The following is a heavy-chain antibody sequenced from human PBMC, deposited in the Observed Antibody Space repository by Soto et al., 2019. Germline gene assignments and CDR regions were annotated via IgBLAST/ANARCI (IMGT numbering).Heavy chain of an antibody. CDR2: IWYDGSNK. CDR3: ARDRDYGDFDY. CDR1: GFTFSSYG. J-gene: IGHJ4*01. V-gene: IGHV3-33*01. Sequence: QVQLVESGGGVVQPGRSLRLSCAASGFTFSSYGMHWVRQAPGKGLEWVAVIWYDGSNKYYADSVKGRFTISRDNSKNTLYRQMNSMRAEDTAVYYCARDRDYGDFDYWGHGTLVTVSS. D-gene: IGHD4-17*01.